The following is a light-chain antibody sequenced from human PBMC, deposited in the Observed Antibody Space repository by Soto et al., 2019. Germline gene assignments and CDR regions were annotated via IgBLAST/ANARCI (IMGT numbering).Light chain of an antibody. Sequence: DIHMTQSPSTLSSSLVDRVTITCRASQSISSWLAWYQQKPGKAPKLLIYDASSLESGVPSRLSGSGSGTEFTLTISSLQPDDFATYYCQQYNSFMWTFGQGTKVDIK. J-gene: IGKJ1*01. V-gene: IGKV1-5*01. CDR3: QQYNSFMWT. CDR2: DAS. CDR1: QSISSW.